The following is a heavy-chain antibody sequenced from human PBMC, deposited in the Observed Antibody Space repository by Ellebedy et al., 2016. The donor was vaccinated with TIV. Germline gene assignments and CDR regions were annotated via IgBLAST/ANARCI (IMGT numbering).Heavy chain of an antibody. V-gene: IGHV3-23*01. CDR2: ISGSGGST. J-gene: IGHJ4*02. CDR3: ARERRSSTSCYEL. Sequence: PGGSLRLSCAASGFSFSSYAMSWVRQAPGKGLEWVSAISGSGGSTYYADSVKGRFTISRDNAKNSLYLQMNSLRAEDTAVYYCARERRSSTSCYELWGQGTLVTVSS. CDR1: GFSFSSYA. D-gene: IGHD2-2*01.